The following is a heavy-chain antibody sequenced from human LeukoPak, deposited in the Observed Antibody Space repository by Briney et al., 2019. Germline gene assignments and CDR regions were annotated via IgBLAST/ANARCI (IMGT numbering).Heavy chain of an antibody. CDR2: ISVYNGNT. D-gene: IGHD6-19*01. J-gene: IGHJ4*02. Sequence: ASVKVSCKASGYTFTSYGISWMRQAPGQGLERMGWISVYNGNTNYAQKFQGRVTMTTDTSTSTAYMELRGLRSDDTAVYYCARDDAFDSSGWRYFDYWGQGTLVTVSS. V-gene: IGHV1-18*04. CDR1: GYTFTSYG. CDR3: ARDDAFDSSGWRYFDY.